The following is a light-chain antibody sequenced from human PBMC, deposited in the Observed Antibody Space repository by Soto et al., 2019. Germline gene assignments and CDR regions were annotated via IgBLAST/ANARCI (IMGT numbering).Light chain of an antibody. CDR1: QAVNTR. CDR2: LAS. V-gene: IGKV3-11*01. J-gene: IGKJ1*01. Sequence: ELVLTQSPATLSSFPGDRVTLSCRASQAVNTRLAWYQHKPGQASSLLIYLASNRAAGVPARFSGSGSGTDFTLNISNVEPEYFAVYYCHQRQSWPRTFGQGTTVDIK. CDR3: HQRQSWPRT.